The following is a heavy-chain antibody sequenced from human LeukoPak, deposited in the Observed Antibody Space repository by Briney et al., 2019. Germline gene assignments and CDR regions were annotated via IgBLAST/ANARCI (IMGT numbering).Heavy chain of an antibody. V-gene: IGHV1-46*01. Sequence: ASVKVSCKASGYTFTSYYMHWVRQAPGQGLEWMGIINPSGGSTSYAQKFQGRVTMTGDTSTSTVYMELSSLRSEDTAVYYCASCIAVAGAIDYWGQGTLVTVSS. J-gene: IGHJ4*02. CDR3: ASCIAVAGAIDY. CDR2: INPSGGST. CDR1: GYTFTSYY. D-gene: IGHD6-19*01.